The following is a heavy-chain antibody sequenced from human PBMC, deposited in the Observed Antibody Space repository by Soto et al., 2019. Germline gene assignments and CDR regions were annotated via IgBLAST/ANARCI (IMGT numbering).Heavy chain of an antibody. V-gene: IGHV3-23*01. CDR1: GFTFSSYA. CDR3: AKSSLGSGWYSGWFDP. D-gene: IGHD6-19*01. J-gene: IGHJ5*02. CDR2: ISGSGGST. Sequence: EVQLLESGGGLVQPGGSLRLSCAASGFTFSSYAMSWVRQAPGKGLEWVSAISGSGGSTYYADSVKGRFTISRDNSKNTLYLQMNSLRAEDTAVYYCAKSSLGSGWYSGWFDPWGQGTLVTVSS.